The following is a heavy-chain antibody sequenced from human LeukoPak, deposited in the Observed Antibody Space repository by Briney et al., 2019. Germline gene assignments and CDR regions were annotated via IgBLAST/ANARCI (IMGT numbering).Heavy chain of an antibody. V-gene: IGHV1-18*01. D-gene: IGHD6-13*01. J-gene: IGHJ4*02. CDR3: ASIGGIAAAGTFDY. CDR1: GYILTIYG. Sequence: ASVKVSCKPSGYILTIYGLSWVRQAPGQGLEWIGWINTDNGKTNYAQKVQGRVTLTTDTSASTVYMELSSLRSEDTAVYYCASIGGIAAAGTFDYWGQGTLVTVSS. CDR2: INTDNGKT.